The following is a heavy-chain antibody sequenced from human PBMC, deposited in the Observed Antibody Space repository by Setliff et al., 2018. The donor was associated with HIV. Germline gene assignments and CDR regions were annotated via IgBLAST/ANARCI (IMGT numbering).Heavy chain of an antibody. Sequence: PSETLSLTCAVYGGPFSGFYWSWIRQPPGKGLEWIGEINHGGHTNYNPSLKSRVTISVDTSKNHFSLKLTSVTAADTAVYRCAREKILISSKNGSGTYSRIFDYWGQGMLVTVSS. V-gene: IGHV4-34*01. J-gene: IGHJ4*02. CDR1: GGPFSGFY. D-gene: IGHD3-10*01. CDR3: AREKILISSKNGSGTYSRIFDY. CDR2: INHGGHT.